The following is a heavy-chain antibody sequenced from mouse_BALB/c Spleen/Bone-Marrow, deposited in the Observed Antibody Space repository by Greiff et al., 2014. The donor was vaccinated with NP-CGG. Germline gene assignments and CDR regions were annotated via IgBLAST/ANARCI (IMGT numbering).Heavy chain of an antibody. CDR3: ARGVQYYFDY. CDR2: IYPGDGDT. Sequence: VQLQQSGAELVRPGSSVKISCKASGYAFSSYWMNWVKQRPGQGLEWIGQIYPGDGDTNYNGKFKGKATLTADKSSSTAYMQLSSLASEDSAVYFCARGVQYYFDYWGQGTTLTVSS. CDR1: GYAFSSYW. J-gene: IGHJ2*01. V-gene: IGHV1-80*01. D-gene: IGHD2-14*01.